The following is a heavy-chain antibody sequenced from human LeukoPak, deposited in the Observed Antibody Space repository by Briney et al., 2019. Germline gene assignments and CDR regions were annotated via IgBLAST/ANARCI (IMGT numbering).Heavy chain of an antibody. CDR1: GGSFSGYY. J-gene: IGHJ5*02. Sequence: SETLSLTCTVYGGSFSGYYWSWIRQPPGKGLEWIGEINHSGSTNYNPSLKSRVTISVDTPKNQFSLKLSSVTAADTAVYFCARAYTGYDYIWFGPWGQGIQVIVSS. D-gene: IGHD5-12*01. V-gene: IGHV4-34*01. CDR2: INHSGST. CDR3: ARAYTGYDYIWFGP.